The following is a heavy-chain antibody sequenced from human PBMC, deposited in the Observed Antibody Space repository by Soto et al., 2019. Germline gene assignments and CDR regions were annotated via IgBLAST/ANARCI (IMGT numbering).Heavy chain of an antibody. CDR2: IYYSGST. Sequence: QLQLQESGPGLVKPSETLSLTCTVSGGSISSSSYYWGWIRQPPGKGLEWIGSIYYSGSTYYNPSLKSRVTISVDTSKNQFSLKLSSVTAADTAVYYCARHGQWLVRYYFDYWGQGTLVTVSS. CDR1: GGSISSSSYY. CDR3: ARHGQWLVRYYFDY. D-gene: IGHD6-19*01. J-gene: IGHJ4*02. V-gene: IGHV4-39*01.